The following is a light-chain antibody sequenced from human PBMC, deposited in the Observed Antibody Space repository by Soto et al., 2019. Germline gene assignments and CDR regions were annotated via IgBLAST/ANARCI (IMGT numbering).Light chain of an antibody. V-gene: IGKV3-20*01. CDR3: RQYGSSPT. CDR1: QSVPSSS. Sequence: EIVLRQSPGTLSLSPGERATVSCRASQSVPSSSLARYQQKPGQGPRLLIYGTSRRATGIPDRFSGSASGTDFTLTIRRLEPEDSAVYFCRQYGSSPTFGQGTKLQI. J-gene: IGKJ2*01. CDR2: GTS.